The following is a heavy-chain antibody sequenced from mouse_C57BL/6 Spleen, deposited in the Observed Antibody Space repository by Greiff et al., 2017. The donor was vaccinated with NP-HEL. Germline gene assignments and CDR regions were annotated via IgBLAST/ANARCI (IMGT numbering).Heavy chain of an antibody. CDR3: TQDSSGSLFAY. CDR2: IDPENGDT. J-gene: IGHJ3*01. CDR1: GFNIKDDY. D-gene: IGHD3-2*02. Sequence: EVQLQQSGAELVRPGASVKLSCTASGFNIKDDYMHWVKQRPEQGLEWIGWIDPENGDTEYASKFQGKATIPADTSSNTAYLQLSSLTSEDTAVYYCTQDSSGSLFAYWGQGTLVTVSA. V-gene: IGHV14-4*01.